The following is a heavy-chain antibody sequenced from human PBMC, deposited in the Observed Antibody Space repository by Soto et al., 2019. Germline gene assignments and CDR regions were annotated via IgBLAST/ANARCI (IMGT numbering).Heavy chain of an antibody. J-gene: IGHJ6*02. CDR1: RFTFSSYA. V-gene: IGHV3-30-3*01. CDR3: AKDRRYRSLGDRRYCCYGMDV. Sequence: PGESLRLSCVASRFTFSSYAMHWVRQAPGKGLEWVAVISTDGSTKYYAASVNGRFTLSRDNSMTTLYLQTNSLSSEDTAVYYCAKDRRYRSLGDRRYCCYGMDVWGQGATVTVSS. CDR2: ISTDGSTK. D-gene: IGHD6-13*01.